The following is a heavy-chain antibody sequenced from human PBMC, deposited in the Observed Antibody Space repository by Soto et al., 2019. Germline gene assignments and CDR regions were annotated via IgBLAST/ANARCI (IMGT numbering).Heavy chain of an antibody. Sequence: PSDTLSLTCAVSGGSISSGGYSWSWIRQPPGKGLEWIGYMYHSGSTYYNPSLKSRVTISIDRSKNQFSLKLSSVTAADTAVYYCARSPYYDILTGYFGRGPNWFDPWGQGTLVTVSS. CDR2: MYHSGST. CDR1: GGSISSGGYS. D-gene: IGHD3-9*01. J-gene: IGHJ5*02. V-gene: IGHV4-30-2*02. CDR3: ARSPYYDILTGYFGRGPNWFDP.